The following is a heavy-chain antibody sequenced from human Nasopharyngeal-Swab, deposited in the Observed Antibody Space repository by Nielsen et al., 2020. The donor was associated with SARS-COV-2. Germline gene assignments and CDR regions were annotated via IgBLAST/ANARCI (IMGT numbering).Heavy chain of an antibody. D-gene: IGHD2-15*01. J-gene: IGHJ4*02. CDR1: GGSTSSSSYY. CDR2: IYYSGST. V-gene: IGHV4-39*01. Sequence: SETLSLTCTVSGGSTSSSSYYWGWIRQPPGKGLEWIGSIYYSGSTYYNPSLKSRVTISVDTSKNQFSLKLSSVTAADTAVYYCARHLRDGVVVAAPYYFDYWGQGTLVTVSS. CDR3: ARHLRDGVVVAAPYYFDY.